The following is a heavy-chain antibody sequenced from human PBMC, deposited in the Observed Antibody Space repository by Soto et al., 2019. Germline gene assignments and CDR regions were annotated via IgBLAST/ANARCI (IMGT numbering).Heavy chain of an antibody. J-gene: IGHJ4*02. Sequence: QVQLVESGGGVVQPGGSLRLSCAASGVSVSRHGMHWVRQSPGKGLEWVAVIWSDGINKYYVESVKGRFTISRDDSTNTLHLQLNSLRAEDTAVYSCARGRLAWPQGYLDHWGQGTLVTVSS. CDR3: ARGRLAWPQGYLDH. CDR1: GVSVSRHG. CDR2: IWSDGINK. D-gene: IGHD4-17*01. V-gene: IGHV3-33*01.